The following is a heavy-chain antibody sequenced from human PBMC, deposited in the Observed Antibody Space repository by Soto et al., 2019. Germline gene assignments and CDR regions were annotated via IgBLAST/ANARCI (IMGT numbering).Heavy chain of an antibody. V-gene: IGHV1-2*04. CDR1: GYTFAGYY. J-gene: IGHJ6*02. D-gene: IGHD1-7*01. CDR2: INPNSGGT. Sequence: GASVKVSCKASGYTFAGYYMHWVRQAPGQGLEWMGWINPNSGGTNYAQKFQGWVTMTRDTSISTAYMELSRLRPDDTAVYYCARERLTGTTLGPKNGMDVWGQGTTVTVSS. CDR3: ARERLTGTTLGPKNGMDV.